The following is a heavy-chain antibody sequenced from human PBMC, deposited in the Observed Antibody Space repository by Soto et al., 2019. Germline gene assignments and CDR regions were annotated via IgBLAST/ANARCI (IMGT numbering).Heavy chain of an antibody. Sequence: PGGSLRLSCAASGFNFSSYVMHWVRQAPGKGLEWVAVIWYDGGNKYYADSVKGRFTTSRDNSKNTLYLQMNSLRAEDTAVYYCARDGQWLPRDGLRSSYYFDYWGQGTLVTVSS. D-gene: IGHD6-19*01. V-gene: IGHV3-33*01. CDR1: GFNFSSYV. CDR2: IWYDGGNK. J-gene: IGHJ4*02. CDR3: ARDGQWLPRDGLRSSYYFDY.